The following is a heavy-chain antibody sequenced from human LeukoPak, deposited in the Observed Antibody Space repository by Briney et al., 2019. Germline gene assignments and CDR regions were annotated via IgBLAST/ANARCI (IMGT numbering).Heavy chain of an antibody. D-gene: IGHD6-19*01. CDR3: ARWAYSTDWYQYFDK. J-gene: IGHJ4*02. V-gene: IGHV4-59*08. CDR2: IYYSGST. Sequence: PSETLSLTCTVSGGSISSYYWTWIRQPPGAGLDWIGYIYYSGSTNYNPSLKSRVTISVDTSKNQFSLKLSSVTAADTAVYYCARWAYSTDWYQYFDKWGQGTLVTVSS. CDR1: GGSISSYY.